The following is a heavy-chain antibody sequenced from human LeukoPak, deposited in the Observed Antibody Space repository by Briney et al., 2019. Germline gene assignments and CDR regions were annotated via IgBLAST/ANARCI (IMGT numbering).Heavy chain of an antibody. CDR1: GFTFSSYG. CDR2: IWYDGSNK. CDR3: ARGARYYYDSSGYYYDY. D-gene: IGHD3-22*01. J-gene: IGHJ4*02. V-gene: IGHV3-33*01. Sequence: GRSLRLSCAASGFTFSSYGMHWVRQAPGKGLEWVAVIWYDGSNKYYADSVKGRFTISRDNSKNTLYLQMNNLRAEDTAVYYCARGARYYYDSSGYYYDYWGQGTLVTVSS.